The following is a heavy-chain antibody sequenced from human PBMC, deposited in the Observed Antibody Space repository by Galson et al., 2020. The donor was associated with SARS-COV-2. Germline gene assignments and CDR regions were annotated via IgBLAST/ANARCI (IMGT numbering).Heavy chain of an antibody. J-gene: IGHJ6*02. CDR3: AREGFQYYAMDV. CDR1: EFSFSNYE. Sequence: TGGSLRLSCVASEFSFSNYEMDWVRQIPGKGLEWISYVNPGRSDKRYADSVKGRFTISRDNAKNSLFLLMESLRAEDTGVYYCAREGFQYYAMDVWGQGTTVTV. CDR2: VNPGRSDK. V-gene: IGHV3-48*03.